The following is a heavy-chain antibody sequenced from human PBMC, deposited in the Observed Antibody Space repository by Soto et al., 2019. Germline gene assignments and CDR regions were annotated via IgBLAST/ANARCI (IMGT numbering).Heavy chain of an antibody. D-gene: IGHD5-18*01. CDR2: IDPSDSYT. J-gene: IGHJ6*02. CDR3: ARQRYSHVLGYYYGMDV. CDR1: GYSFTTYW. V-gene: IGHV5-10-1*01. Sequence: PGESLKISCKGSGYSFTTYWISWVRQMPGKGLEWMGRIDPSDSYTNYSPSFQGHVTISADKSISTAYLQWSSLKASDTAMYFCARQRYSHVLGYYYGMDVWGQGTTVTVSS.